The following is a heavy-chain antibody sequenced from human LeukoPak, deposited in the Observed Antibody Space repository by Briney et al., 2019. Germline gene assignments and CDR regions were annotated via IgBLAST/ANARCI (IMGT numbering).Heavy chain of an antibody. V-gene: IGHV1-2*02. Sequence: ASVKVSCKASGYTFTGYYMHWVRQAPGQGLEWMGWINPNSGGTNYAQKFQGRVTMTRDTSISTAYMELSRLRSDDTAVYYCARNQWFGELSQIDYWGQGTLVTVSS. CDR2: INPNSGGT. J-gene: IGHJ4*02. D-gene: IGHD3-10*01. CDR3: ARNQWFGELSQIDY. CDR1: GYTFTGYY.